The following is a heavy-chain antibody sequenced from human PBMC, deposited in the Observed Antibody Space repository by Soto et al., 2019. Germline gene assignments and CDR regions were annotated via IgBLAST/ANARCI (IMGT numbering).Heavy chain of an antibody. CDR1: GITFSSNG. J-gene: IGHJ4*02. V-gene: IGHV3-33*01. CDR3: ARDRGTVGTFFDY. CDR2: IWYDGSDK. Sequence: QVQLVESGGGVVQPGRSLRLSCTASGITFSSNGMHWVRQAPGKGLEWVAVIWYDGSDKYYADSVKGRFTISRDNSKNTLYLQMNSLRAEDTAVYCCARDRGTVGTFFDYWGQGTLVTVSS. D-gene: IGHD6-13*01.